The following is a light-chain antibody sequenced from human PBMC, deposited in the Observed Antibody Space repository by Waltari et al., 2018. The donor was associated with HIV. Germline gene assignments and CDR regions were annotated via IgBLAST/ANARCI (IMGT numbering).Light chain of an antibody. J-gene: IGLJ2*01. Sequence: QSALTQPASVSGSPGQSITISCTGTSSDVGGYNYVSWYQQHPGKAPKLMIYDVSNRPSRVSNRFSGSKSGNTASLTISGLQAEDEADYYCSSYTSSSTVVFGGGTNLTVL. CDR2: DVS. CDR1: SSDVGGYNY. CDR3: SSYTSSSTVV. V-gene: IGLV2-14*01.